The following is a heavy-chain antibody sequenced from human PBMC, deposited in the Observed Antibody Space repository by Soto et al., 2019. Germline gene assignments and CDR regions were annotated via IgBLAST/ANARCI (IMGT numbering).Heavy chain of an antibody. Sequence: QVQLVESGGGVVQPGRSLRLSCAASGFTFSSYAMHWVRQAPGKGLEWVAVISYDGSNKYYADYVKGRFTISRDNSKNTLYLQMNSLRAEDTAVYYCARGFSGWYWALLDYWGQGTLVTVSS. J-gene: IGHJ4*02. CDR1: GFTFSSYA. D-gene: IGHD6-19*01. V-gene: IGHV3-30-3*01. CDR2: ISYDGSNK. CDR3: ARGFSGWYWALLDY.